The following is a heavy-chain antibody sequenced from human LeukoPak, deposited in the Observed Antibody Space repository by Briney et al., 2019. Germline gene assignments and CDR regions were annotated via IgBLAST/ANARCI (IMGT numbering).Heavy chain of an antibody. J-gene: IGHJ5*02. D-gene: IGHD3-10*01. CDR2: ISGSGGST. V-gene: IGHV3-23*01. Sequence: GGSLRLSCAASGFTFSSYAMSWVRQAPGKGLEWVSAISGSGGSTYYADSVKGRFTISRDNSKNTLYLKMNSLRAEDTAVYYCAKDRMVRGVNWFDPWGQGTLVTVSS. CDR1: GFTFSSYA. CDR3: AKDRMVRGVNWFDP.